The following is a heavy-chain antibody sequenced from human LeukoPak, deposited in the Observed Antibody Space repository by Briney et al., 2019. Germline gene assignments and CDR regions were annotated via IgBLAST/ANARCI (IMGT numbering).Heavy chain of an antibody. CDR3: AKHMRATNTYSFFGLDV. D-gene: IGHD1-26*01. J-gene: IGHJ6*02. V-gene: IGHV3-9*01. CDR2: INWNGGGT. CDR1: GFTFKDYG. Sequence: GRSLRLSCAATGFTFKDYGMHWVRHPPGKGLEWVSSINWNGGGTDYADSVKGRFTISRDNAKNSLYLQLSSRRPEDTALYYCAKHMRATNTYSFFGLDVWGQGTTVTVSS.